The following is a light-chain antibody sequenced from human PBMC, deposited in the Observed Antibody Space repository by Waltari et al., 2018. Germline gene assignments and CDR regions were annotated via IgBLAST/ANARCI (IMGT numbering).Light chain of an antibody. CDR2: GAS. CDR1: QSVSSSY. Sequence: EIVLTQSPGTLSLSPGERATLPCRASQSVSSSYLAWYQQKPGQAPRLLIYGASSRATGIPDRFSGSGSGTDFTLTISRLEPEDFAVYYCQQYGSSPRSRRSTWTFGQGTKVEIK. CDR3: QQYGSSPRSRRSTWT. V-gene: IGKV3-20*01. J-gene: IGKJ1*01.